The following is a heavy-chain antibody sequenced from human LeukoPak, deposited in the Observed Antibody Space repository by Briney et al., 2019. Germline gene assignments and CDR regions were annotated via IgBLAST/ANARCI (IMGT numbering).Heavy chain of an antibody. CDR1: GYTLTEIS. V-gene: IGHV1-24*01. CDR2: FDPEDGET. J-gene: IGHJ6*04. D-gene: IGHD1-1*01. Sequence: ASVKVSCKVSGYTLTEISMHWVRQAPGKGLEWMGGFDPEDGETIYAQKFQGRVTMTEDTSTDTAYMELSSLRSEDTAVYYCATADNWNPTGGYGMDVWGKGTTVTVSS. CDR3: ATADNWNPTGGYGMDV.